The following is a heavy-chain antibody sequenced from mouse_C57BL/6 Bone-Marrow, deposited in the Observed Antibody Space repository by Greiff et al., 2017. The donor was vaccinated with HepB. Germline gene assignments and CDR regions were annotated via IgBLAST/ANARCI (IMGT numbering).Heavy chain of an antibody. CDR3: TSVGSNYPYFDY. Sequence: VQLQQSGAELVRPGASVTLSCKASGYTFTDYDMHWVKQTPVHGLEWIGAIDPETGGTAYNQKFKGKAILTADKSSSTAYMELRSLTSEDSAVYYCTSVGSNYPYFDYWGQGTTLTVSS. J-gene: IGHJ2*01. CDR1: GYTFTDYD. D-gene: IGHD2-5*01. CDR2: IDPETGGT. V-gene: IGHV1-15*01.